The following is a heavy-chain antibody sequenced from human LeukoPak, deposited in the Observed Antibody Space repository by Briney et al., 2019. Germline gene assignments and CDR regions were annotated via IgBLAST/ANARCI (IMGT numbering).Heavy chain of an antibody. Sequence: SETLSLTCTVSGCSISSSYWSWIRQPPGKRLEWIGYIYSSGTTNYNPSLKSRLTISVDTSRNQFSLNLNPVTAADTAVYYCARHTSKTYSSSSDWFDPWGQGTLVTVSS. CDR2: IYSSGTT. CDR1: GCSISSSY. V-gene: IGHV4-4*09. CDR3: ARHTSKTYSSSSDWFDP. J-gene: IGHJ5*02. D-gene: IGHD6-6*01.